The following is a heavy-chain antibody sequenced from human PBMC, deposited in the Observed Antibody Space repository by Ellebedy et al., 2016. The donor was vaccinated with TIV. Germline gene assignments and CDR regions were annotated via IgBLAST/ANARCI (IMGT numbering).Heavy chain of an antibody. V-gene: IGHV4-31*03. Sequence: MPSETLSLTCTVSGGSISSGGYYWSWIRQHPGKGLEWIGYIYYSGSTYYNPSLQSRVTTSVDPSNNQFSLKPNSVTAADTAVYYCARGVPWVVTAIPPDWFDPWGQGTLVTVSA. CDR2: IYYSGST. CDR3: ARGVPWVVTAIPPDWFDP. D-gene: IGHD2-21*02. CDR1: GGSISSGGYY. J-gene: IGHJ5*02.